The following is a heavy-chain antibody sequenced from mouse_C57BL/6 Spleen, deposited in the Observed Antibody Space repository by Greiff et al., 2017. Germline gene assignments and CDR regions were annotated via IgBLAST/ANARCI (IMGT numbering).Heavy chain of an antibody. Sequence: VQLQQPGAELVKPGASVKLSCKASGYTFTSYWMHWVKQRPGRGLEWIGRIDPNSGGTKYNEKFKSKATLTVDKPSSTAYMQLSSLTSEDSAVYYCARGITTVVATEGYYFDYWGQGTTLTVSS. J-gene: IGHJ2*01. D-gene: IGHD1-1*01. CDR2: IDPNSGGT. CDR3: ARGITTVVATEGYYFDY. CDR1: GYTFTSYW. V-gene: IGHV1-72*01.